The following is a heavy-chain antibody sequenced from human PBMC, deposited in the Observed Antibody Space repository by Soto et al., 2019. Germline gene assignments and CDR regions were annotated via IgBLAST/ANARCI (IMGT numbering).Heavy chain of an antibody. Sequence: QVQLQESGPGLVKPSETLSLTCTVSGGSISSYYWSWIRQPPGKGLEWIGYIYYSGSTNYNPSLNSRVTISVDTSKNQSSLKLSSVTAADTAVYYYARVYGDYLDYWGQGTLDSVSS. D-gene: IGHD4-17*01. CDR1: GGSISSYY. CDR2: IYYSGST. CDR3: ARVYGDYLDY. J-gene: IGHJ4*02. V-gene: IGHV4-59*01.